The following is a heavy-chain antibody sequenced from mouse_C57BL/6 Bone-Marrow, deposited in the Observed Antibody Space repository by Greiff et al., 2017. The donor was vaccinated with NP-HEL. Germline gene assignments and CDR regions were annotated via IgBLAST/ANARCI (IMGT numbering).Heavy chain of an antibody. J-gene: IGHJ3*01. CDR1: GYAFSSYW. Sequence: QVQLKESGAELVKPGASVKISCKASGYAFSSYWMNWVKQRPGKGLEWIGQIYPGDGDTNYNGKFKGKATLTADKSSSTAYMQLSSLTSEDSAVYFCARGGMDYGAGFAYWGQGTLVTVSA. CDR3: ARGGMDYGAGFAY. V-gene: IGHV1-80*01. CDR2: IYPGDGDT. D-gene: IGHD2-4*01.